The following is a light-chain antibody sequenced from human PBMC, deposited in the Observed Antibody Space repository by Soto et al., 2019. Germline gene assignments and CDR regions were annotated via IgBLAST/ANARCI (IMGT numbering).Light chain of an antibody. V-gene: IGKV3-20*01. CDR1: QSVSSSY. Sequence: EIVLTHSPVTLSXXPXXXXTXSCRASQSVSSSYLAWYQQKPGQAPRLLIYGASSRATGIPDRFSGSGSGTDFTLTISRLEPEDFAVYYCQQSETFGQGTKVDIK. CDR3: QQSET. J-gene: IGKJ1*01. CDR2: GAS.